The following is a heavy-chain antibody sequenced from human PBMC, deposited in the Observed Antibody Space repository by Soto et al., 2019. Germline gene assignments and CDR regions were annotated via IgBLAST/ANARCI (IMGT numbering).Heavy chain of an antibody. CDR1: GFTFSSYD. J-gene: IGHJ4*02. CDR2: ISSNGGTT. CDR3: TRDGPPFDY. Sequence: EVQLAESGGGMVQPGGSLRLSCVASGFTFSSYDMHWVRQAPGKGLEYVSSISSNGGTTYYGNSVKGRFTISRDNSKNTLYLQMGSLRSDDTAVYYCTRDGPPFDYWGQGTLVTVSS. V-gene: IGHV3-64*01.